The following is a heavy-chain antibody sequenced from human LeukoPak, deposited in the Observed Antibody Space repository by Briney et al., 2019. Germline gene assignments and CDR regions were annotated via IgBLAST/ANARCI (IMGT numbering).Heavy chain of an antibody. J-gene: IGHJ3*02. CDR3: ASGVFMVRGVIRAFDI. Sequence: SETLSLTCAVSGGSISNYYWSWIRQPPGKGLEWIGYIYYSGSTNYNPSLKSRVTISVDTSKNQFSLKLSSVTAADTAVYYCASGVFMVRGVIRAFDIWGQGTMVTVSS. V-gene: IGHV4-59*01. CDR1: GGSISNYY. CDR2: IYYSGST. D-gene: IGHD3-10*01.